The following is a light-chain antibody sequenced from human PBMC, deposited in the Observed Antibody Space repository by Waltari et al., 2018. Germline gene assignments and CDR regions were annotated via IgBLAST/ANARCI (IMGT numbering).Light chain of an antibody. CDR3: CSFAGRGFSVI. CDR2: EVT. V-gene: IGLV2-23*02. Sequence: QSALTQPASVSGSPGQSITISCTGTSSDVGKYNLVSWYQKHHGEVPKLMIYEVTKRPSGVSDRFSGSKSGNTASLTISGLQAEDEADYFCCSFAGRGFSVIFGGGTKLTVL. J-gene: IGLJ2*01. CDR1: SSDVGKYNL.